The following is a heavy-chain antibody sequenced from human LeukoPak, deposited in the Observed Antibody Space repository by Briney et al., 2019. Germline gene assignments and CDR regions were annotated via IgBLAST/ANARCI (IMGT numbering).Heavy chain of an antibody. CDR1: GFTFSSYG. CDR2: ISYDGSNK. J-gene: IGHJ4*02. CDR3: AKADFDY. Sequence: AETLRLTCAASGFTFSSYGMLWVRQATGKGLEWVAVISYDGSNKYYADSVKGRFTISRDNSKNTLYLQMNSLRAEDTAVYYCAKADFDYWGQGTLVTVSS. V-gene: IGHV3-30*18.